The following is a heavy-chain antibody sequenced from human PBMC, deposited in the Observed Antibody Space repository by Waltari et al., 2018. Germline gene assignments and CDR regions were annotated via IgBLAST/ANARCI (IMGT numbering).Heavy chain of an antibody. Sequence: QVQLVQSGAEVKKPGASVKVSCTASGYPFTSYDSNWVRQATGQGLEWMGWMNPNSGNTGYAQKFQGRVTITRNTSISTAYMELSSLRSEDTAVYYCARSATVTPRWFDPWGQGTLVTVSS. CDR1: GYPFTSYD. CDR2: MNPNSGNT. D-gene: IGHD4-17*01. CDR3: ARSATVTPRWFDP. J-gene: IGHJ5*02. V-gene: IGHV1-8*03.